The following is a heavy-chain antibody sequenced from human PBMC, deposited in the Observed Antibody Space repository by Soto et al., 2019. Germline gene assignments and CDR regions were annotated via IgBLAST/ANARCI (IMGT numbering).Heavy chain of an antibody. CDR2: IYYSGST. V-gene: IGHV4-59*01. CDR1: GGSISSYY. D-gene: IGHD5-18*01. CDR3: ARASIQLWLRVNYYNYGMDV. J-gene: IGHJ6*02. Sequence: SQTLSLTCTVSGGSISSYYWSWIRQPQGKGLEWIGYIYYSGSTNYNPSLKSRVTISVDTSKNQFSLKLSSVTAADTAVYYCARASIQLWLRVNYYNYGMDVWGQGTTVTVSS.